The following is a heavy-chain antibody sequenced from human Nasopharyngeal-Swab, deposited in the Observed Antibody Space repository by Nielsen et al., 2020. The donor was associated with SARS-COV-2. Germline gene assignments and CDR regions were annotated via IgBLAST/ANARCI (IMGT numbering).Heavy chain of an antibody. CDR3: TREGQRTAFDI. Sequence: WIRQPPGKGLEWVGFIRSKAYGGTTEYAASVKGRFTISRDDSKSIAYLQMNSLKTEDTAVYYCTREGQRTAFDIWGQGTMVTV. J-gene: IGHJ3*02. CDR2: IRSKAYGGTT. V-gene: IGHV3-49*02.